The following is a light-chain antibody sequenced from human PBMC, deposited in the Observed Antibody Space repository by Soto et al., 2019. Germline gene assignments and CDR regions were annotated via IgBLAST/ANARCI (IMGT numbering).Light chain of an antibody. Sequence: DIQMTQSPSSLSASVGDRVTITCRASQSISSYLNWYQQKPGKAPKLLIYAASSLQSGVPSRFSGSGSGTDFTLTISSVQPEDFATYYCQQSYSTPQPFGQGTKLEIK. CDR3: QQSYSTPQP. CDR2: AAS. CDR1: QSISSY. V-gene: IGKV1-39*01. J-gene: IGKJ2*01.